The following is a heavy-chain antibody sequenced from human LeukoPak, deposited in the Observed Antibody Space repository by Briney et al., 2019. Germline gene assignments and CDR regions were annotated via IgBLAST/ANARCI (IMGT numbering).Heavy chain of an antibody. D-gene: IGHD2-2*01. V-gene: IGHV3-64*01. CDR3: ASVLVGIDY. CDR2: ISSNGGST. Sequence: GGSLRLSCAASGFTFSSYSMNWVRQAPGKGLEYVSAISSNGGSTYYANSVKGRFTISRDNSKNTLYLQMGSLRAEDMAVYYCASVLVGIDYWGQGTLVTVSS. CDR1: GFTFSSYS. J-gene: IGHJ4*02.